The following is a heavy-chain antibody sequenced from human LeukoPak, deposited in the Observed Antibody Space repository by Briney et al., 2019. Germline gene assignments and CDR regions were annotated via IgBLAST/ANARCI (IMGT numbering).Heavy chain of an antibody. CDR2: ISGSGGST. D-gene: IGHD3-10*01. CDR3: AKDPKTMVRGVITYFDY. J-gene: IGHJ4*02. CDR1: GFTFSSYG. V-gene: IGHV3-23*01. Sequence: GGSLRLSCAASGFTFSSYGMSWVRQAPGKGLEWVSAISGSGGSTYYADSVKGRFTISRDNSKNTLYLQMNSLRAEDTAVYYCAKDPKTMVRGVITYFDYWGQGTLVTVSS.